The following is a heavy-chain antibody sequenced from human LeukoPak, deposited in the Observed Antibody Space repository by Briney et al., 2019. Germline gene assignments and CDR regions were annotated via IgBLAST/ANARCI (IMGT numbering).Heavy chain of an antibody. V-gene: IGHV3-23*01. CDR1: GFSFSGFG. J-gene: IGHJ4*02. CDR3: AKSGRYCSGSSCYQEASLDY. CDR2: ISGGPVST. D-gene: IGHD2-15*01. Sequence: GGTLRLSCAASGFSFSGFGMSWVRQAPGKGLEWVSGISGGPVSTSYADSVKGRFTISRENSKNMLYMKMNSLRVEDTAVYYCAKSGRYCSGSSCYQEASLDYWGQGTLVTVSS.